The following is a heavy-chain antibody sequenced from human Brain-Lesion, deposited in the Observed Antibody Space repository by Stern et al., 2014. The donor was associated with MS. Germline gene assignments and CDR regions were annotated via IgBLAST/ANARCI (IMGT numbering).Heavy chain of an antibody. J-gene: IGHJ6*03. CDR2: IYYSGST. V-gene: IGHV4-59*08. CDR3: ARHGTEGYYYYYMDV. D-gene: IGHD3/OR15-3a*01. CDR1: GGSISSYY. Sequence: MQLVESGPGLVKPSETLSLTCTVSGGSISSYYWSWIRQPPGKGLEWIGYIYYSGSTNYNPSLKSRVTISVEQSKKQFSLKLSSVTAADTAVYYCARHGTEGYYYYYMDVWGKGTTVTVSS.